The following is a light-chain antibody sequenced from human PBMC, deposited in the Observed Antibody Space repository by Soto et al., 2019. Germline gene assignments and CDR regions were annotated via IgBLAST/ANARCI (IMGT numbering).Light chain of an antibody. V-gene: IGLV2-14*01. Sequence: QSVLTQPASVSGSPGQSITISCTGTSSDIGTYEYISWYQQHPGKAPKLLIHEVSNRPSGIATRFSGSKSGNTASLNISGLQAEDEADYYCTSYTTSSTFVVCGTGTKVTV. CDR1: SSDIGTYEY. J-gene: IGLJ1*01. CDR3: TSYTTSSTFVV. CDR2: EVS.